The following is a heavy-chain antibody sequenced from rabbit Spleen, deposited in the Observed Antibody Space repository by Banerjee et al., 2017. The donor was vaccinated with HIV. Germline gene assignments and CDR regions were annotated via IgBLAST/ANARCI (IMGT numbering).Heavy chain of an antibody. Sequence: QEQLVESGGGLVQPEGSLTLTCTASGFTLSSYWMCWVRQAPGKGLEWIGCIYTGRGATDYASWAKGRFTISKTSSTTVTLQMTSLTAADTATYFCARTAPSSYNSGLNLWGPGTLVTVS. V-gene: IGHV1S45*01. CDR3: ARTAPSSYNSGLNL. CDR1: GFTLSSYW. D-gene: IGHD8-1*01. CDR2: IYTGRGAT. J-gene: IGHJ4*01.